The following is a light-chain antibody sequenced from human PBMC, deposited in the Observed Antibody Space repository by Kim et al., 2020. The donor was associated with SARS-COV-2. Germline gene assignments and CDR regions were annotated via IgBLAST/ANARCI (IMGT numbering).Light chain of an antibody. J-gene: IGLJ2*01. CDR2: GNS. CDR1: SSNIGAGYD. V-gene: IGLV1-40*01. CDR3: QSYDSSLSGSVV. Sequence: RVTISCTGSSSNIGAGYDVHWYQQLPGTAPKLLIYGNSNRASGVPDRFSGSESGTSASLAITGLQAEDEADYYCQSYDSSLSGSVVFGGGTQLTVL.